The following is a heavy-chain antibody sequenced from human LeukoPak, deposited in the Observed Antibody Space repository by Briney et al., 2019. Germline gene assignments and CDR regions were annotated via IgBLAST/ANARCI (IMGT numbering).Heavy chain of an antibody. V-gene: IGHV4-38-2*02. CDR3: ARDLSYYGSGSYVY. CDR2: IYHSGST. Sequence: SETLSLTCAVSGYSISGGYYWGWILQPPGKGLEWIGSIYHSGSTYYNPSLKSRVTISVDTSKNQFSLKLSSVTAADTAVYYCARDLSYYGSGSYVYWVHGTLVTVSS. D-gene: IGHD3-10*01. J-gene: IGHJ4*01. CDR1: GYSISGGYY.